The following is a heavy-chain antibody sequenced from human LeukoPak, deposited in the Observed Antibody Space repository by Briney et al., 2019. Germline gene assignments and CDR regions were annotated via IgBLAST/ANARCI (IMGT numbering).Heavy chain of an antibody. CDR2: IYYRGTT. CDR3: ARGPPRTGRERYFDY. Sequence: SETLSLTCTVSVGSTSEYYWNWIRQPPGKGLEWIGYIYYRGTTNYNPSLNSRVTISLDSSKNQFSLRLNSVTAADTAIYYCARGPPRTGRERYFDYWGQGTLVSVSS. V-gene: IGHV4-59*01. CDR1: VGSTSEYY. D-gene: IGHD1-1*01. J-gene: IGHJ4*02.